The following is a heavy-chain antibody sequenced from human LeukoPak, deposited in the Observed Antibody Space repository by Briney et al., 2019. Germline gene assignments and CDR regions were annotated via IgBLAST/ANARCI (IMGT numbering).Heavy chain of an antibody. D-gene: IGHD6-19*01. V-gene: IGHV3-23*01. Sequence: GGSLRLSCAASGFTFNIYTMSWVRQAPGKGVEWVSIISDNGGSTYYADSVKGRFTISRDNSKNTLYLQMNSLRAEDTAIYYCAKSRGIYDNSGWRTFDYWGQGTLVTVSS. CDR1: GFTFNIYT. CDR3: AKSRGIYDNSGWRTFDY. J-gene: IGHJ4*02. CDR2: ISDNGGST.